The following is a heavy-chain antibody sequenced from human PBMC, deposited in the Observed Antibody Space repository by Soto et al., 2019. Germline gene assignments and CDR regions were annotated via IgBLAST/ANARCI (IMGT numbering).Heavy chain of an antibody. CDR1: GFSLDTRGVG. J-gene: IGHJ5*02. Sequence: QITLKESGPTLVTPRQTLTLTCTFSGFSLDTRGVGVGWVRQPPGKALDWLALIYGNDGQPLNPSLQSRLTIAKDTPNSQVVLAMTNTDPVDTATYFCAHRLSAAGLFDHWGQGTLVSVSS. V-gene: IGHV2-5*01. D-gene: IGHD6-13*01. CDR3: AHRLSAAGLFDH. CDR2: IYGNDGQ.